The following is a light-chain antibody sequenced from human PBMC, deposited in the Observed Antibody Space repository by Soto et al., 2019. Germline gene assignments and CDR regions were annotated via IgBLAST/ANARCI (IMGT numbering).Light chain of an antibody. J-gene: IGKJ5*01. V-gene: IGKV3-11*01. CDR1: QSVSSY. Sequence: EVVLTQSPATLSLSPGERATLSCRASQSVSSYVAWYQQKPGQAPRLLIYDSSNRATGVPARFSGSGSGTDLTLTISSLEPEDFAVYYCQQRNSWPVTFGQGTRLEIK. CDR3: QQRNSWPVT. CDR2: DSS.